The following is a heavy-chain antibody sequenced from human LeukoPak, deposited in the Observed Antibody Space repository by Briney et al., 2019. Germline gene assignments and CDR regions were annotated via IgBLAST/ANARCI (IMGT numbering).Heavy chain of an antibody. Sequence: ASVKVSCKASGYTFTSYGISWVRQAPGQGLEWMGWISAYNGNTNYAQKLQGRVTMTTDTSTSTAYMELRSLRSEDTAVYYCARDQGIQLGDAFDIWGQGTMVTVSS. V-gene: IGHV1-18*01. D-gene: IGHD5-18*01. CDR2: ISAYNGNT. CDR3: ARDQGIQLGDAFDI. J-gene: IGHJ3*02. CDR1: GYTFTSYG.